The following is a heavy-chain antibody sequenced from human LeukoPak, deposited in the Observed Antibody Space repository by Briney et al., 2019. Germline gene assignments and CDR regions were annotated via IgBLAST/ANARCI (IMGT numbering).Heavy chain of an antibody. Sequence: PSETLSLTCTVSGGSISSYYWSWIRQPPGKGLEWIGYIYYSGSTNYNPSLKSRVTISVDTSKNQFSLKLSSVTAADTAVYYCARIKYSGGWNYYYYMDVWGKGTTVTVSS. D-gene: IGHD6-19*01. CDR1: GGSISSYY. J-gene: IGHJ6*03. CDR2: IYYSGST. CDR3: ARIKYSGGWNYYYYMDV. V-gene: IGHV4-59*01.